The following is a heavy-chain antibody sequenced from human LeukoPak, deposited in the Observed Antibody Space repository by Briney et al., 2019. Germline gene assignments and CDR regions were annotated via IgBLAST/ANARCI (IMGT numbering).Heavy chain of an antibody. CDR1: GGTFSSYA. V-gene: IGHV1-69*04. CDR3: ARDRTVVANYYYMDV. D-gene: IGHD2-15*01. Sequence: SVKVSCKASGGTFSSYAISWVRQAPGQGLEWMGRIIPILGIANYAQKFQGRVTITADESTSTAYMELSSLRSEDTAVYYCARDRTVVANYYYMDVWGKGTTVTVSS. CDR2: IIPILGIA. J-gene: IGHJ6*03.